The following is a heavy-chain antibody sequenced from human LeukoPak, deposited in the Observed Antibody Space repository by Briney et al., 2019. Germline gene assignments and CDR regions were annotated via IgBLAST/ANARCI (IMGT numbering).Heavy chain of an antibody. D-gene: IGHD2-2*02. CDR3: ARDRCGSTSCYIFDY. CDR2: IYSGGST. CDR1: GFTVSSNY. V-gene: IGHV3-53*01. Sequence: GGSLRLSCAASGFTVSSNYMSWVRQAPGKGLEWVSVIYSGGSTYYADSVKGRFTISRDDSKNTLYLQMNSLRAEDTAVYSCARDRCGSTSCYIFDYWGQGTLVTVSS. J-gene: IGHJ4*02.